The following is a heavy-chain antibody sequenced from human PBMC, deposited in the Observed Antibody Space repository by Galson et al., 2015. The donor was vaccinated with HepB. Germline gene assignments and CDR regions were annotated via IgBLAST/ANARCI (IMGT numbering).Heavy chain of an antibody. CDR3: ARGIGSPLEPYFDY. CDR2: IIPIFGTA. V-gene: IGHV1-69*13. D-gene: IGHD3-10*01. CDR1: GGTFSSYA. J-gene: IGHJ4*02. Sequence: SVKVSCKASGGTFSSYAISWVRQAPGQGLEWMRGIIPIFGTANYAQKFQGRVTITADESTSTAYMELSSLRSEDTAVYHCARGIGSPLEPYFDYWGQGTLVTVSS.